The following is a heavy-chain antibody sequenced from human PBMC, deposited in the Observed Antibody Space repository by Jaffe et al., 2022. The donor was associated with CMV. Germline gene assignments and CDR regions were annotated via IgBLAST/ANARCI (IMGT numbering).Heavy chain of an antibody. CDR3: ARHIPAYGAQAHSLYYMDV. Sequence: QLQLQESGPGLVKPSETLSLTCTVSGGSISSSSYYWGWIRQPPGKGLEWIGSIYYSGSTYYNPSLKSRVTISVDTSKNQFSLKLSSVTAADTAVYYCARHIPAYGAQAHSLYYMDVWGKGTTVTVSS. D-gene: IGHD2-21*01. CDR2: IYYSGST. J-gene: IGHJ6*03. CDR1: GGSISSSSYY. V-gene: IGHV4-39*01.